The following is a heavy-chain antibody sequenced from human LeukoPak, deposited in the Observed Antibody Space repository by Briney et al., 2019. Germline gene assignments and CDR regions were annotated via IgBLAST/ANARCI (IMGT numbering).Heavy chain of an antibody. CDR2: ISGSGGST. D-gene: IGHD6-19*01. CDR3: AKVPTAYPMEQWLVPWFDP. CDR1: GFTFSSYA. V-gene: IGHV3-23*01. Sequence: GGSRRLSCSASGFTFSSYAMSSIRQAPGKGLEWVSAISGSGGSTYYADSVKGRFTISRDNSKNTLYLQINSLRAEDTAVYYCAKVPTAYPMEQWLVPWFDPWGQGTLVTVSS. J-gene: IGHJ5*02.